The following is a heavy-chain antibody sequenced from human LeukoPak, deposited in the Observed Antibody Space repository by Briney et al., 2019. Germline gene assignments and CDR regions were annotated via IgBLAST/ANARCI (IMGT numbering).Heavy chain of an antibody. D-gene: IGHD6-13*01. CDR2: IYYSGST. J-gene: IGHJ4*02. Sequence: SETLSLTCTVSGGSISSSSYYWGWIRQPPGTGLEWIGSIYYSGSTYYNPSLKSRVTISVDTSKNQFSLKLSSVTAADTAVYYCAREGYSSTSSMDYWGQGTLVTVSS. V-gene: IGHV4-39*07. CDR3: AREGYSSTSSMDY. CDR1: GGSISSSSYY.